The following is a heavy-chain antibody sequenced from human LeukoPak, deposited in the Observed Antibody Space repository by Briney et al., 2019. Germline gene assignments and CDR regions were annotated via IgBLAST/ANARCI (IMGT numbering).Heavy chain of an antibody. CDR3: ARMTTVVTRAYDY. J-gene: IGHJ4*02. D-gene: IGHD4-23*01. CDR2: TYYRSKWYY. Sequence: SQTLSLTCAISGDSVSSNSAAWNWISQSPSSGLEWLGRTYYRSKWYYDYAVSVKSRITINPDTAKNHFSLQLNSVTPEDTAVYYCARMTTVVTRAYDYWGQGTLVTVSS. V-gene: IGHV6-1*01. CDR1: GDSVSSNSAA.